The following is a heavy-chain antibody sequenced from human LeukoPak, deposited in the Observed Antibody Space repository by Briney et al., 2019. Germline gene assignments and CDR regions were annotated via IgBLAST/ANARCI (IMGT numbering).Heavy chain of an antibody. CDR2: IYSGGST. V-gene: IGHV3-66*01. Sequence: GGSLRLSCAASGFTVSSNYMSWVRQAPGKGLEWVSVIYSGGSTYYADSVKGRFTISRDNSKNTLYLQMNSLRAEDTAVYYCARKGSYSYGYYFDYWGQGILVTVSS. CDR1: GFTVSSNY. CDR3: ARKGSYSYGYYFDY. J-gene: IGHJ4*02. D-gene: IGHD5-18*01.